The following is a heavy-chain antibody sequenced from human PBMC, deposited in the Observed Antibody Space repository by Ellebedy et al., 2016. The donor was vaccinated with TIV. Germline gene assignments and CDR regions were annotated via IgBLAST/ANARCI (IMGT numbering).Heavy chain of an antibody. CDR3: ARDSGSGSRDDAFDI. Sequence: ASVKVSXXASGYTFTSYYMHWVRQAPGQGLEWMGIITPSGGSTSYAQKFQGRVTMTRDTSTSTVYLELSSLRSEDTAVYYCARDSGSGSRDDAFDIWGQGTMVTVSS. J-gene: IGHJ3*02. V-gene: IGHV1-46*01. CDR1: GYTFTSYY. CDR2: ITPSGGST. D-gene: IGHD3-10*01.